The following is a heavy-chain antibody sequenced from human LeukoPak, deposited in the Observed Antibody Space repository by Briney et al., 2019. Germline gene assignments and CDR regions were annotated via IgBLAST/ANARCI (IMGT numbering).Heavy chain of an antibody. D-gene: IGHD3-10*01. CDR3: AREGTITMLRGVFDY. CDR2: IYHSGST. Sequence: SETLSLTCTVSGYSISSGYFWGWIRQPPGKGLERIGSIYHSGSTYYNPSLKSRVTISVDTSKNQFSLKLSSVTAADTAVYYCAREGTITMLRGVFDYWGQGTLVTVSS. V-gene: IGHV4-38-2*02. J-gene: IGHJ4*02. CDR1: GYSISSGYF.